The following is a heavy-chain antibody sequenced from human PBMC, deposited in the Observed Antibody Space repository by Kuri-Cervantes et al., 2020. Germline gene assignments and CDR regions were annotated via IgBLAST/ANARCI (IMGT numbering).Heavy chain of an antibody. CDR1: GFTFSSYD. J-gene: IGHJ4*02. Sequence: GGSLRLSCAASGFTFSSYDMHWVRQATGKGLEWVSAIGTAGDTYYPGSVKGRFTISRENAKNSLYLQMNSLRAEDTAVYYCARAQRYCSSTSCYLELGIVVKIYYFDYWGQGTLVTVSS. CDR3: ARAQRYCSSTSCYLELGIVVKIYYFDY. CDR2: IGTAGDT. V-gene: IGHV3-13*01. D-gene: IGHD2-2*01.